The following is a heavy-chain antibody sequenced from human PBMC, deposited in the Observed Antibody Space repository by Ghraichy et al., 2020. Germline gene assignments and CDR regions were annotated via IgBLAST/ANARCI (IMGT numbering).Heavy chain of an antibody. J-gene: IGHJ4*02. Sequence: GGSLRLSCAAYGFTFSAYNINWVRQTPEKGLEWISFISTSGSVIHQSDSVKGRFTISRDNGKKLAYLQMNSLRDEDTALYYCTRGYYSNSIDFWGQGTLVTVSS. CDR3: TRGYYSNSIDF. D-gene: IGHD4-11*01. V-gene: IGHV3-48*02. CDR2: ISTSGSVI. CDR1: GFTFSAYN.